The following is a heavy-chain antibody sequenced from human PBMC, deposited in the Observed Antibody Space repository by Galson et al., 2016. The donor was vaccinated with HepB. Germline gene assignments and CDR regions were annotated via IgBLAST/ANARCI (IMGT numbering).Heavy chain of an antibody. V-gene: IGHV3-33*01. CDR3: ARDRGLLHYYYGMDV. D-gene: IGHD4-17*01. Sequence: SLRLSCAASGFTFRSYWMSWVRQAPGKELEWVAVISYDGNNRHYADAVKGRFTISRDSSTNTVYLQMNSLRADDTAVYFCARDRGLLHYYYGMDVWGQGTTVTVS. CDR2: ISYDGNNR. CDR1: GFTFRSYW. J-gene: IGHJ6*02.